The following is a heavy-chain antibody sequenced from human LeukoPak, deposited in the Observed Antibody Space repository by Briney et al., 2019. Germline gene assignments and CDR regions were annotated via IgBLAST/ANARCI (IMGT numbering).Heavy chain of an antibody. CDR3: AHRSLDTAMAYNWFDP. V-gene: IGHV2-5*01. J-gene: IGHJ5*02. CDR1: GFSLSTSGVG. D-gene: IGHD5-18*01. Sequence: SGPTLVNPTQTLTLTCTFSGFSLSTSGVGVAWIRQPPGKALEWLALIYWYDDKRYSLSLKSRLTITKDTSKNQVVLTMTNMDPVDTATYYCAHRSLDTAMAYNWFDPWGQGTLVTVSS. CDR2: IYWYDDK.